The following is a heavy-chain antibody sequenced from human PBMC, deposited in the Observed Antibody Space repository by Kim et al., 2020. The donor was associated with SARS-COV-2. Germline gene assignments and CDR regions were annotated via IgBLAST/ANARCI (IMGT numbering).Heavy chain of an antibody. J-gene: IGHJ5*02. D-gene: IGHD3-10*01. CDR3: ARGITMVRGRFDP. V-gene: IGHV4-34*01. Sequence: YTPTLKSRVTISVDTSKNQFALKLSSVTAADTAVYYCARGITMVRGRFDPCGQGTLVTVSS.